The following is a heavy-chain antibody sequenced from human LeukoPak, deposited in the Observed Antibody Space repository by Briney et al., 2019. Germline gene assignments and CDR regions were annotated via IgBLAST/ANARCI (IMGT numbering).Heavy chain of an antibody. J-gene: IGHJ6*03. V-gene: IGHV1-3*03. CDR1: GYTFTSYV. CDR3: ALKEAYGVKGQNYYYYMDV. D-gene: IGHD4-23*01. CDR2: INDGNGNT. Sequence: GASVKVSCKASGYTFTSYVMHWVRQAPGQRLEWMGCINDGNGNTKYSQEFQGRVTITRDTSASTAYMELSSLRSEDTAVYYCALKEAYGVKGQNYYYYMDVWGKGTTVTIS.